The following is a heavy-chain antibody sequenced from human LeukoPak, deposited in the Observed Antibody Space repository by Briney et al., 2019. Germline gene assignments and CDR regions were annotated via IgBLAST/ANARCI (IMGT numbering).Heavy chain of an antibody. CDR1: RYTFTSYD. V-gene: IGHV1-8*01. CDR2: MNPNSGNT. CDR3: AKDYSGPGDY. D-gene: IGHD6-19*01. J-gene: IGHJ4*02. Sequence: ASVKVSCKASRYTFTSYDINWVRQATGQGLEWMGWMNPNSGNTGYAQEFQGRVTMTRNTSINTAYMELSSLRSEDTAVYYCAKDYSGPGDYWGQGTLVTVSS.